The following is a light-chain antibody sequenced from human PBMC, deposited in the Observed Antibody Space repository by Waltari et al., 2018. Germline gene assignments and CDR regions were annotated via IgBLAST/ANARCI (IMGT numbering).Light chain of an antibody. CDR3: QQYGNSPS. J-gene: IGKJ4*01. Sequence: EIVLTQSPGTLSLSPGERVTLSCRASQSVISTYLAWYQQKPGQTPKLLIYGASNRAPGIPDRFSGSGSGTDFTLTISRLEPGDFAVYYCQQYGNSPSFGGGTKVEIK. V-gene: IGKV3-20*01. CDR2: GAS. CDR1: QSVISTY.